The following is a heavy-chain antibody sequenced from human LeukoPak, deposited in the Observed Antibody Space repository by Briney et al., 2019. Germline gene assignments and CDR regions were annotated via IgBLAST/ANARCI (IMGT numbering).Heavy chain of an antibody. CDR1: GYTFIGYY. CDR2: INPNSGGT. V-gene: IGHV1-2*02. J-gene: IGHJ4*02. Sequence: GASVKVSCKASGYTFIGYYIHWVRQAPGQGLEWMGWINPNSGGTNYAQKFQGRVTMTRDTSISTAYMELSRLRSDDTAVYYCARDRAHYSYGFRYWGQGTLVTVSS. D-gene: IGHD5-18*01. CDR3: ARDRAHYSYGFRY.